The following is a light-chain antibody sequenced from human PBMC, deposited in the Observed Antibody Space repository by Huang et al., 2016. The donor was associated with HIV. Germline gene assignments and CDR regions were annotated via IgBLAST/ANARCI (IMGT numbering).Light chain of an antibody. Sequence: DIQMTQSPSSLSASVGDRVTITCRASPSISSSLNWNQQKPGKVPKLLSSAASSLQSGAPSRFSGSGSGTDFTLTISSLQPEDFATYYCQQSYGTPYTFGQGTKLEIK. V-gene: IGKV1-39*01. CDR1: PSISSS. J-gene: IGKJ2*01. CDR2: AAS. CDR3: QQSYGTPYT.